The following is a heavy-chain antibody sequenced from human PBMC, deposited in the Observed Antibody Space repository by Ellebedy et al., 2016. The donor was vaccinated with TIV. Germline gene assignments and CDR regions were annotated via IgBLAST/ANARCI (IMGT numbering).Heavy chain of an antibody. J-gene: IGHJ4*02. CDR1: GFTFSDYA. CDR2: ISRNGDST. Sequence: GGSLRLSCAASGFTFSDYAMHWVRQTPGKRLECVSSISRNGDSTDYADSVKDRFTISRDNSKNTLFLQMNSLRVEDSALYYCARPQNSYGYLYFFDHWGQGTLVTVSS. CDR3: ARPQNSYGYLYFFDH. D-gene: IGHD5-18*01. V-gene: IGHV3-64*02.